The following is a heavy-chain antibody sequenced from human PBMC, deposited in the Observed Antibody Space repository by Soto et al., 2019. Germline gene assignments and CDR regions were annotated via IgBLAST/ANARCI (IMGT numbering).Heavy chain of an antibody. CDR3: ARYLLRGVIDY. V-gene: IGHV4-30-2*01. CDR1: GASITTGGYS. Sequence: QLQLQESGSRLVKPSQNLSLTCAVFGASITTGGYSWSWIRQPPGQGLDWMGYIYHSGDTFYSPSRRGRVTISVDRSKNQFSLNLASVTAADTAVYYCARYLLRGVIDYWGQGSLVTVSS. CDR2: IYHSGDT. J-gene: IGHJ4*02. D-gene: IGHD3-10*01.